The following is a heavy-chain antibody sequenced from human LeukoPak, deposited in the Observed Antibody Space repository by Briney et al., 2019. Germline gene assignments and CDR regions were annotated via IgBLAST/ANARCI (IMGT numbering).Heavy chain of an antibody. Sequence: GGSLRLSCAASGFTVANDYMSWVRQAPGKGLEWVSFIYSGGGTFYADSVRGRFTISRDNSKNTLYLQMNSLRVEDTAVYYCARGMGRNWSHGYWGQGTLVTVSS. D-gene: IGHD2-8*01. V-gene: IGHV3-53*01. CDR1: GFTVANDY. CDR3: ARGMGRNWSHGY. CDR2: IYSGGGT. J-gene: IGHJ4*02.